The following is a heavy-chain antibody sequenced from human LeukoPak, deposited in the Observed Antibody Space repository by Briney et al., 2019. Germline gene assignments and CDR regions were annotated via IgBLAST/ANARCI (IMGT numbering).Heavy chain of an antibody. Sequence: SETLSLTCTVSGGSISSTDYYWGWIRQPPGKGLEWIGSFYYSGSTYYNPSLKGRVTISVDTSKNQFSLKMNSVTAADTAVYYCAREYTYYDILTGYSPGGFDYWGQGTLVTVSS. J-gene: IGHJ4*02. CDR3: AREYTYYDILTGYSPGGFDY. CDR1: GGSISSTDYY. V-gene: IGHV4-39*02. D-gene: IGHD3-9*01. CDR2: FYYSGST.